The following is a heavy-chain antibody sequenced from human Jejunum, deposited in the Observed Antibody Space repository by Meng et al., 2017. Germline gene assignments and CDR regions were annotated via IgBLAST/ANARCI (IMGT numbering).Heavy chain of an antibody. Sequence: ASVKVSCKASGYVFTSYGIGWVRQAPGQGLEWMGWINTSKDNTKYAQNFQDRVTMTIDASTTTAFLELTSLRPDDTAVYFCAGVSMWELLDYFFDYWGQGTLVTVSS. CDR3: AGVSMWELLDYFFDY. D-gene: IGHD1-26*01. J-gene: IGHJ4*02. CDR2: INTSKDNT. CDR1: GYVFTSYG. V-gene: IGHV1-18*01.